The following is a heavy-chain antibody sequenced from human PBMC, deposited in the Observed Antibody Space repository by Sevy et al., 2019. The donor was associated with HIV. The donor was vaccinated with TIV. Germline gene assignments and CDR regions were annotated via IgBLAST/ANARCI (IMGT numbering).Heavy chain of an antibody. CDR3: ARRAYYYDSSGYWTGYFDY. Sequence: SETLSLTCGVSGGSISSSNWWTWVRQPPGKGLEWIGESYHSGNTNYNPSLKSRVTISVDKSNNQFSLRLSSVTAADTAVYFCARRAYYYDSSGYWTGYFDYWGQATLVTVSS. J-gene: IGHJ4*01. CDR1: GGSISSSNW. V-gene: IGHV4-4*02. D-gene: IGHD3-22*01. CDR2: SYHSGNT.